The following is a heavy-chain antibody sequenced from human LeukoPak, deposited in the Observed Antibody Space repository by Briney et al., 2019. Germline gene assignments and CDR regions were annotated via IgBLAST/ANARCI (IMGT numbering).Heavy chain of an antibody. J-gene: IGHJ3*02. D-gene: IGHD5-24*01. CDR1: GGSFSGYY. CDR3: ARGGDGYSWPHAFDI. Sequence: SETLSLTCAVYGGSFSGYYWSWIRQPPGKGLEWIGEINHSGSTYYNPSLKSRVTISVDTSKNQFSLKLSSVTAADTAVYYCARGGDGYSWPHAFDIWGQGTMVTVSS. CDR2: INHSGST. V-gene: IGHV4-34*01.